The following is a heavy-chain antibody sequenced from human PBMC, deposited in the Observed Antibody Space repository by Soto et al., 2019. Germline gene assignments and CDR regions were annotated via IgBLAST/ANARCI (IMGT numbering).Heavy chain of an antibody. J-gene: IGHJ4*02. Sequence: LRLSCAASGFTFSSYGMHWVRQAPGKGLEWVAVIWYDGSNKYYADSVKGRFTISRDNSKNTLYLQMNSLRAEDTAVYYCARDENGDYVEYSFDYRGQGTLVTVSS. CDR2: IWYDGSNK. CDR3: ARDENGDYVEYSFDY. D-gene: IGHD4-17*01. V-gene: IGHV3-33*01. CDR1: GFTFSSYG.